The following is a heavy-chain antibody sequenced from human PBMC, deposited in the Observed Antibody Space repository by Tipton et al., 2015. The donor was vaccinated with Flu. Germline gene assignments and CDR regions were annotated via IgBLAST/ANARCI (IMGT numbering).Heavy chain of an antibody. D-gene: IGHD6-19*01. Sequence: QSGAEVKKPGASVKVSCKASGYTFTSYGISWVRQAPGQGLEWMGWISAYNGNTNYAQKLQGRVTMTTDASTSTAYMELRSLRSDDTAVYYCARDSSYGSGWYGREFDYWGQGTLVTVSS. J-gene: IGHJ4*02. CDR2: ISAYNGNT. V-gene: IGHV1-18*04. CDR1: GYTFTSYG. CDR3: ARDSSYGSGWYGREFDY.